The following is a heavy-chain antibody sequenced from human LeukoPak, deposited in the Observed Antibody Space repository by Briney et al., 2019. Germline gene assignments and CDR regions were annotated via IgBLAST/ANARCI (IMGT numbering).Heavy chain of an antibody. CDR2: INPSGGST. D-gene: IGHD3-9*01. V-gene: IGHV1-46*01. Sequence: ASVKVSCKASGCTFTSYYMHWVRQAPGQGLEWMGIINPSGGSTSYAQKFQGRVTMTRDTSTSTVYMELSSLRSEDTAVYYCAREVDPRTDYYYGMDVWGKGTTVTVSS. CDR3: AREVDPRTDYYYGMDV. J-gene: IGHJ6*04. CDR1: GCTFTSYY.